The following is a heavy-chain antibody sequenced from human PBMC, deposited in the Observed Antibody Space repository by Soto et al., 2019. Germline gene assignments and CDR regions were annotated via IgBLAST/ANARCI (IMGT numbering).Heavy chain of an antibody. CDR2: IDWDDDK. D-gene: IGHD3-22*01. CDR1: GFSLSTSGMC. J-gene: IGHJ4*02. V-gene: IGHV2-70*01. CDR3: ARTNYYYDSSGYLHFDY. Sequence: SGPTLVTPTQTLTLTCTFSGFSLSTSGMCVSWIRQPPGKALEWLALIDWDDDKYYSTSLKTRLTISKDTSKNQVVLTMTNMDPVDTATYYCARTNYYYDSSGYLHFDYWGQGTLVTVSS.